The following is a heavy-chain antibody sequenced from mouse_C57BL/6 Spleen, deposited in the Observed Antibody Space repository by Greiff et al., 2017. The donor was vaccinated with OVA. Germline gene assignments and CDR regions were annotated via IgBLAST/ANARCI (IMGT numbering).Heavy chain of an antibody. CDR3: ARPYYYGSSYLYYFDY. V-gene: IGHV1-22*01. Sequence: EVMLVESGPELVKPGASVKMSCKASGYTFTDYNMHWVKQSHGKSLEWIGYINPNNGGTSYNQKFKGKATLTVNKSSSTAYMELRSLTSEDSAVYYCARPYYYGSSYLYYFDYWGQGTTLTVSS. CDR1: GYTFTDYN. J-gene: IGHJ2*01. CDR2: INPNNGGT. D-gene: IGHD1-1*01.